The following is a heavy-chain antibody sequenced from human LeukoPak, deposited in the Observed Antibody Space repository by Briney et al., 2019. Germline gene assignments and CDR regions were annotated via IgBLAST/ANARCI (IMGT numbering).Heavy chain of an antibody. Sequence: RESLHISCKGSANSFSSYWIAWVRQMPGEGLEWMGIIYPGDFDTRYSPSFQCQVTISADKSISTAYLQWSSLKASDTAMYYCARHGGSSCYGEVYWGDGNLCTVSS. J-gene: IGHJ4*01. CDR3: ARHGGSSCYGEVY. D-gene: IGHD6-13*01. CDR1: ANSFSSYW. CDR2: IYPGDFDT. V-gene: IGHV5-51*01.